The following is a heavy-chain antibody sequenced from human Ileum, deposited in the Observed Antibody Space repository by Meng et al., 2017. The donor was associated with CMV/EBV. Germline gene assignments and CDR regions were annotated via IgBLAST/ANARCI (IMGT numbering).Heavy chain of an antibody. CDR2: IYNDGSIK. V-gene: IGHV3-74*01. Sequence: GGSLRLSCKASGFTFSNYWIHWIRQAPGKGLVWVSAIYNDGSIKRYADAVKGRFTISRDNAKNTLSLQMNSLRDDDTAVYYCTRATAWAFDFWGQGTLVTVSS. J-gene: IGHJ4*02. CDR1: GFTFSNYW. CDR3: TRATAWAFDF. D-gene: IGHD5-12*01.